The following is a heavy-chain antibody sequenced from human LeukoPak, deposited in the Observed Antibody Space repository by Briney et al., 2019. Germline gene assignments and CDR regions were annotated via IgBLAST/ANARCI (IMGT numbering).Heavy chain of an antibody. CDR2: IYIGDST. Sequence: GGCLRLSCAASGITVSTKHMSWVRQAAGEGREWVSVIYIGDSTYYADSVKGRFTISRDNSKNTLFLQMNSLSAEDTAVYYCARVPAEQWELFRDHYFDYWGQGTLVTVSS. J-gene: IGHJ4*02. V-gene: IGHV3-66*01. CDR3: ARVPAEQWELFRDHYFDY. CDR1: GITVSTKH. D-gene: IGHD1-26*01.